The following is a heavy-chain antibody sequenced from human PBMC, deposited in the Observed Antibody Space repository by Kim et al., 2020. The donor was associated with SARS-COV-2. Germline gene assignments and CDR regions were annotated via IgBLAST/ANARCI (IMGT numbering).Heavy chain of an antibody. CDR3: TGLHYYAMGI. CDR2: K. J-gene: IGHJ6*02. V-gene: IGHV3-7*04. Sequence: KYYEDSVKGRFAISKDNAKNSLYLQMNSLRAEDTAIYYCTGLHYYAMGIWGQGTSVTVSS.